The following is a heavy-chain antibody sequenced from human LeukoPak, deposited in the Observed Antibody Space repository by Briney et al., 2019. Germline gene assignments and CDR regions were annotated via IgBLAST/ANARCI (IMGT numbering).Heavy chain of an antibody. J-gene: IGHJ3*02. Sequence: GGSLRLSCAASGFTFSSYAMSWVRQAPGKGLEWVSAISGSGGSTYYADSVKGRFTISRDNSNNPLYLQMNSLRAEDTAVYYCARDRSWGWDAFDIWGQGTMVTVSS. D-gene: IGHD7-27*01. CDR3: ARDRSWGWDAFDI. CDR1: GFTFSSYA. V-gene: IGHV3-23*01. CDR2: ISGSGGST.